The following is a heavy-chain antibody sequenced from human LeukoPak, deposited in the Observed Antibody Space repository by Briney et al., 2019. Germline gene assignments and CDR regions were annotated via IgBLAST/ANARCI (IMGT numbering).Heavy chain of an antibody. CDR2: INPNSGGT. Sequence: VASVKVSCKASGYTFTGYYMHWVRQAPGQGLEWMGWINPNSGGTNYAQKFQGRVTMTRDMSISTAYMELSRLRSDDTAVYYCARVPRIHPSFDYWGQGTLVTVSS. CDR3: ARVPRIHPSFDY. V-gene: IGHV1-2*02. J-gene: IGHJ4*02. CDR1: GYTFTGYY.